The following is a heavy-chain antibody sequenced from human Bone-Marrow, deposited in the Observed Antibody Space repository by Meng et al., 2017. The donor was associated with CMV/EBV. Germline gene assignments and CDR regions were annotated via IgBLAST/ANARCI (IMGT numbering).Heavy chain of an antibody. CDR3: ARGGGGYYDILTGHLTAAFDI. CDR1: GFTFDDYG. Sequence: GESLKISCAASGFTFDDYGMSWVRQAPGKGLEWVSGINWNGGSTGYADSVKGRFTISRDNAKNSLYLQMNRLRAEDTALYYCARGGGGYYDILTGHLTAAFDIWGQGTMVTVSS. CDR2: INWNGGST. V-gene: IGHV3-20*04. J-gene: IGHJ3*02. D-gene: IGHD3-9*01.